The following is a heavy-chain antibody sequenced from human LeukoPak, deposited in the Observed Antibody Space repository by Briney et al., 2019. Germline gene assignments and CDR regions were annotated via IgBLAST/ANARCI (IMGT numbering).Heavy chain of an antibody. Sequence: SETLSLTCTVSGGSISSHYGSWIRQPPGKGLEWIGYIYYSGSTNYNPSLKSRVTISVDTSKNQFSLKLSSVTAADTAVYYCARYYYDSSGYYSLHYYMDVWGKGTTVTVSS. V-gene: IGHV4-59*11. CDR3: ARYYYDSSGYYSLHYYMDV. CDR1: GGSISSHY. J-gene: IGHJ6*03. D-gene: IGHD3-22*01. CDR2: IYYSGST.